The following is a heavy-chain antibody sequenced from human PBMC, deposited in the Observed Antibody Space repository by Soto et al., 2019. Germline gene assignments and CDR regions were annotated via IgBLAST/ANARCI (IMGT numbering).Heavy chain of an antibody. D-gene: IGHD2-21*01. V-gene: IGHV3-11*06. J-gene: IGHJ2*01. Sequence: QMQLVESGGDLVKPGGSLRLSCEASGFTFSDYYMSWIRQVPGQGLEWLSFISSSGSYIKYSDSMRGRLTVSRDNGKNSLYLQMHSLRVEDTAVYYCARLRVGVNWHFDLWGRGTMVPVSA. CDR3: ARLRVGVNWHFDL. CDR1: GFTFSDYY. CDR2: ISSSGSYI.